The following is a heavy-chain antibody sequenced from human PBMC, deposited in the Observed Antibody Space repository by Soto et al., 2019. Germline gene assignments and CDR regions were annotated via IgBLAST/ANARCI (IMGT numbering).Heavy chain of an antibody. CDR2: INAGNGNT. CDR1: GYALAIYA. D-gene: IGHD3-16*01. Sequence: EASVKVSSKASGYALAIYAMHWVRQAPGQRLEWMGWINAGNGNTKYSQKFQGRVTITRDTSASTAYMELSSLRSEDTAVYYCARDQGGPVDYWGQGTLVTVSS. J-gene: IGHJ4*02. CDR3: ARDQGGPVDY. V-gene: IGHV1-3*01.